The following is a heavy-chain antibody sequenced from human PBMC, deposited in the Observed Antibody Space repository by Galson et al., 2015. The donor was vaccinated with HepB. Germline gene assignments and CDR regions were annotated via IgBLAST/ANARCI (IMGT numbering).Heavy chain of an antibody. CDR1: GYSFTSYW. CDR3: ARRGSIAAAGSYYYYYYYMDV. CDR2: IDPSDSYT. J-gene: IGHJ6*03. D-gene: IGHD6-13*01. V-gene: IGHV5-10-1*01. Sequence: QSGAEVKKPGESLRISCKGSGYSFTSYWISWVRQMPGKGLEWMGRIDPSDSYTNYSPSFQGHVTISADKSISTAYLQWSSLKASDTAMYYCARRGSIAAAGSYYYYYYYMDVWGKGTTVTVSS.